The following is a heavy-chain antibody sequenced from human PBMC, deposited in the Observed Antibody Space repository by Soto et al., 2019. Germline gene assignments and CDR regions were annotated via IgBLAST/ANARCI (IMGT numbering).Heavy chain of an antibody. CDR3: ARDGNPDDDGESYYYSYGMDV. CDR1: GFTFSDYA. D-gene: IGHD4-17*01. CDR2: ISYNGSKK. J-gene: IGHJ6*02. Sequence: QVQLVESGGGVVQPGRSLRLSCAASGFTFSDYAMHWVRQAPGKGLEWVAIISYNGSKKNHADSVKGRFTISRDNSKNTLYLQMNSLRAEDTAMYYCARDGNPDDDGESYYYSYGMDVWGQGTRVTVSS. V-gene: IGHV3-30*04.